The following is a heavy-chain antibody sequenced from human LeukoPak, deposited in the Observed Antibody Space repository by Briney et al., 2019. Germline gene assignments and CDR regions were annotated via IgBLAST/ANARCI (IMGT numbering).Heavy chain of an antibody. V-gene: IGHV5-51*01. CDR3: ARQPLKVSYSSSWLNNYYFDY. CDR2: IYPGDSDT. D-gene: IGHD6-13*01. Sequence: GESLKISCKGPGYSFTSYWIGWVRQMPGKGLEWMGIIYPGDSDTRYSPSFQGQVTISADKSISTAYLQWSSLKASDTAMYYCARQPLKVSYSSSWLNNYYFDYWGQGTLVTVSS. J-gene: IGHJ4*02. CDR1: GYSFTSYW.